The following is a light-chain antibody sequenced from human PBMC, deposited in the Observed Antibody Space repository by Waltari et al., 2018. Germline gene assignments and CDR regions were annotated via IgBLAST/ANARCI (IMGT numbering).Light chain of an antibody. CDR3: QQYYNTPFT. Sequence: DIVMTQSPDSLAVSLGERATINCKSSQSVLYSSNNKNYLTWYQKKPGQPPKLLIYWASTRESRVPDRFSGSGSGTDFTLTISSLQAEDVAVYYCQQYYNTPFTFGPGTKVDVK. J-gene: IGKJ3*01. CDR2: WAS. CDR1: QSVLYSSNNKNY. V-gene: IGKV4-1*01.